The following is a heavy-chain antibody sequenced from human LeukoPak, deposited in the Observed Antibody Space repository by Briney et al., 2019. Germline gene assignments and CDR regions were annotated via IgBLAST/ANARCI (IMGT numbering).Heavy chain of an antibody. V-gene: IGHV3-21*01. CDR3: ASVMCGTCYFDAFDM. Sequence: GSLRLSCAASGFTFSSYNMNWVRQAPGKGLEWVSSISSSSTYIYYADSMKGRFTLSRDNAKNSLYLQMNSLRAEDTAVYYCASVMCGTCYFDAFDMWGQGTMVSVSS. CDR1: GFTFSSYN. CDR2: ISSSSTYI. J-gene: IGHJ3*02. D-gene: IGHD2-15*01.